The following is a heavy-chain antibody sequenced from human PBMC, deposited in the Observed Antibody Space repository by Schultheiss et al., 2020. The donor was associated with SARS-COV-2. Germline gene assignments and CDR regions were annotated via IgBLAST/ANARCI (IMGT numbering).Heavy chain of an antibody. J-gene: IGHJ4*02. CDR3: ARAEVGLDY. V-gene: IGHV3-30*12. CDR2: MSYDGSNE. CDR1: GFTFSSYG. Sequence: GESLKISCAASGFTFSSYGMHWVRQAPGKGLEWVAVMSYDGSNENYADSVKDRFTISRDNAKNSLYLQMNSLRAEYTAVYYCARAEVGLDYWGQGTLVTVSS. D-gene: IGHD1-26*01.